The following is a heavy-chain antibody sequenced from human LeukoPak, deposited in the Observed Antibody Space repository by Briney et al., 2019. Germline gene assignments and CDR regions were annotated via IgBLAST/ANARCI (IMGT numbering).Heavy chain of an antibody. CDR1: GGSISSGSYY. D-gene: IGHD3-16*02. Sequence: PSETLSLTCTVSGGSISSGSYYWGWIRQPPGKGLEWIGSMYYSGSTYYNPSLETQVTISVDTSKNQVSLKLSSVTAADTAVYYCARSDIWGSYRFLDYWGQGILVTVSS. CDR2: MYYSGST. V-gene: IGHV4-39*07. J-gene: IGHJ4*01. CDR3: ARSDIWGSYRFLDY.